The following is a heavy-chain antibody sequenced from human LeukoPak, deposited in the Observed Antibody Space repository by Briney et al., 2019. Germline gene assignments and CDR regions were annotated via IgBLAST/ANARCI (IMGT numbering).Heavy chain of an antibody. D-gene: IGHD5-18*01. CDR1: DGSIASYF. CDR3: ARGIQLWPNDYYYYYMDV. Sequence: PSETLSLTCSVSDGSIASYFWSWIRQPPGKGLEWIGYMSYSGSTNYNPSLKGRVTISGDTSRDQLSLKLTSVTAADTALYYCARGIQLWPNDYYYYYMDVWGKGTTVTVSS. J-gene: IGHJ6*03. V-gene: IGHV4-59*01. CDR2: MSYSGST.